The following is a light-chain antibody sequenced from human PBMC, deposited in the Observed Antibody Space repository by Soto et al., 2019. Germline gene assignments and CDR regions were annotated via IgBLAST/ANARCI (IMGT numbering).Light chain of an antibody. CDR1: QSVSSSY. Sequence: EIVLTQAPGTLSLSPGERATLSCRASQSVSSSYLAWYQQKPGQAPRLLIYGASSRATGIPDRFSGSGSGTEFTLTISRLEPEDFAVYYCQQYGRSPLGGGTKVEIK. CDR3: QQYGRSP. J-gene: IGKJ4*01. V-gene: IGKV3-20*01. CDR2: GAS.